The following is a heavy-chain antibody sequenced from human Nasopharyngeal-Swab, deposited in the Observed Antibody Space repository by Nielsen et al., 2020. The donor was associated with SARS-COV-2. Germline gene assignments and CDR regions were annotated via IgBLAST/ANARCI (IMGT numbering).Heavy chain of an antibody. CDR3: ARHANYDYVWGSYRPHDAFDI. CDR1: GGSISSYY. V-gene: IGHV4-59*08. Sequence: ESLKISCTVSGGSISSYYWSWIRQPPGKGLEWIGYSYYSGSTNYNPSLKSRVTISVDTSKNQFSLKLSSVTAADTAVYYCARHANYDYVWGSYRPHDAFDIWGQGTMVTVSS. CDR2: SYYSGST. D-gene: IGHD3-16*02. J-gene: IGHJ3*02.